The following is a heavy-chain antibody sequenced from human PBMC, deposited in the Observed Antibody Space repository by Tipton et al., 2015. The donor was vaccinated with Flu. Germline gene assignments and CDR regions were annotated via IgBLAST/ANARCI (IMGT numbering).Heavy chain of an antibody. D-gene: IGHD3-3*01. J-gene: IGHJ4*02. CDR1: GYSISSGYY. CDR2: SYHTGST. CDR3: ALRIFGSGRGDLK. Sequence: GLVKPSETLSLSCDVSGYSISSGYYCSWIRQPPGKGLEWIGSSYHTGSTFQNPSLKSRVIMSVDRSQNQFSLIVTSVTAADTAVYYCALRIFGSGRGDLKWGQGTLLTVSS. V-gene: IGHV4-38-2*01.